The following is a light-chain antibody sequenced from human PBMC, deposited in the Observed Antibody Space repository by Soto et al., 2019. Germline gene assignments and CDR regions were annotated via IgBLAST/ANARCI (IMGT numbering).Light chain of an antibody. V-gene: IGKV1-39*01. Sequence: DIQMTQSPSSLSASVGDRVTITCRASQSISSYLNWYQQKPGKAPKLQIYAASSLQSGVPSRFSCSGSATDFTLTISSLQPEDFATYYCQQSYNTPYTFGQGTKLEIK. J-gene: IGKJ2*01. CDR2: AAS. CDR3: QQSYNTPYT. CDR1: QSISSY.